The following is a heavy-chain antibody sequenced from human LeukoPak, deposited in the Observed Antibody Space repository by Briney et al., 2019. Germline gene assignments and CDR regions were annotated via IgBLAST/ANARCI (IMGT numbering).Heavy chain of an antibody. J-gene: IGHJ3*01. CDR1: GFTFNNYE. Sequence: GGSLRLSCAASGFTFNNYEMHWVRQTAGKGLEWVSAVGIAGDTFYAGSVKGRFSISRDNAESSLFLQMNSLRAGDAAVYYCAREGRMGTADAFDVWGQGTMVTVSS. V-gene: IGHV3-13*01. D-gene: IGHD1-14*01. CDR2: VGIAGDT. CDR3: AREGRMGTADAFDV.